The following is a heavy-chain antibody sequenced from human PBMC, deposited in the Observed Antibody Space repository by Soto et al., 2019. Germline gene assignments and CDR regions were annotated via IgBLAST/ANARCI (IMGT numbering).Heavy chain of an antibody. V-gene: IGHV1-18*01. CDR3: ATKDDHKDDQPYYYGMDV. J-gene: IGHJ6*02. Sequence: QVPLLQSGGEVKTPGTSLKVSCEAIGYTSSSYGINWVRQAPGQGLEWMGWISVFNGDTKYAQKFQGRVAITKDPCTSTAHMELRSLRSDDAAVYFCATKDDHKDDQPYYYGMDVWGQGTTVTVSS. CDR1: GYTSSSYG. CDR2: ISVFNGDT. D-gene: IGHD3-16*01.